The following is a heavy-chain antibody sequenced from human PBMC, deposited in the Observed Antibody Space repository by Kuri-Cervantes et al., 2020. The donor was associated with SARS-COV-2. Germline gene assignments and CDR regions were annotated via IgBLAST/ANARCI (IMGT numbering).Heavy chain of an antibody. V-gene: IGHV3-30*07. J-gene: IGHJ4*02. CDR2: ISYDGSNK. CDR1: GFTFSSYA. D-gene: IGHD5-24*01. CDR3: ARAPSPPITHFDY. Sequence: GESLKISCAASGFTFSSYAMHWVRQAPGKGLEWVAVISYDGSNKYYADSVKGRFTISRDNSKNTLYLQMNSLRAEDTAVYYCARAPSPPITHFDYWGQGTLVTVSS.